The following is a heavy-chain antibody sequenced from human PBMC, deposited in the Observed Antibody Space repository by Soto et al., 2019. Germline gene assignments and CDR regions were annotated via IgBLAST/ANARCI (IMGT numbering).Heavy chain of an antibody. V-gene: IGHV4-59*01. CDR1: GGSISSYY. CDR3: ARGGRAAAGTSFDP. Sequence: QVQLQESGPGLVKPSETLSLTCTVSGGSISSYYWSWIRQPPGKGLEWIGYIYYSGSTNYNPSLKSRVTISVDTSKNQFSLKLSSVTAADTAVYYCARGGRAAAGTSFDPWGQGTLVTVSS. J-gene: IGHJ5*02. CDR2: IYYSGST. D-gene: IGHD6-13*01.